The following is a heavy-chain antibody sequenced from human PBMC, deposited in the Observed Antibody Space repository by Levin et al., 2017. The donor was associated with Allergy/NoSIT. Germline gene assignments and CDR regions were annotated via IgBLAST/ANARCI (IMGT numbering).Heavy chain of an antibody. CDR3: ARYSYGSNFDY. CDR1: GYTFTGYY. D-gene: IGHD5-18*01. V-gene: IGHV1-2*02. J-gene: IGHJ4*02. Sequence: GGSLRLSCKASGYTFTGYYMHWVRQAPGQGLEWMGWINPNSGGTNYAQKFQGRVTMTRDTSISTAYMELSRLRSDDTAVYYCARYSYGSNFDYWGQGTLVTVSS. CDR2: INPNSGGT.